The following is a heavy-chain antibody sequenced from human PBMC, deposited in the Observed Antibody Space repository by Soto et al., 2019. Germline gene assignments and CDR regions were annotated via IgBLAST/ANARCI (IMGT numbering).Heavy chain of an antibody. CDR2: INPNSGGT. V-gene: IGHV1-2*02. Sequence: GASVKVSCKASGYTFTGYYMHWVRQAPGQGLEWMGWINPNSGGTNYAQKFQGRVTMTRDTSISTAYMELSRLRSDDTAVYYCAGDLYTSSWFSDYYYYGMDVWGQGTTVTVSS. CDR3: AGDLYTSSWFSDYYYYGMDV. J-gene: IGHJ6*02. D-gene: IGHD6-13*01. CDR1: GYTFTGYY.